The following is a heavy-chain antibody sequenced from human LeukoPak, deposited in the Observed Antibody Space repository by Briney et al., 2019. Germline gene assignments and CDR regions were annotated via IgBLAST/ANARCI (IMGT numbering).Heavy chain of an antibody. CDR3: ARCMSTGYFDNY. D-gene: IGHD3-22*01. CDR1: GYTFTGYY. Sequence: ASVKVSCKASGYTFTGYYMHWVRQAPGQGLEWMGWINPNSGGTNYAQKFQGRVTMTRDTSISTAYMELSRLRSDDTAVYYCARCMSTGYFDNYWGQGTLVTVSS. V-gene: IGHV1-2*02. CDR2: INPNSGGT. J-gene: IGHJ4*02.